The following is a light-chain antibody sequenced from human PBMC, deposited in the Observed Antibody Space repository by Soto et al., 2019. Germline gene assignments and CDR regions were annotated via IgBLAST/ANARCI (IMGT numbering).Light chain of an antibody. CDR3: SSYTATRTVV. CDR1: SSDVGGYNY. J-gene: IGLJ3*02. V-gene: IGLV2-14*03. Sequence: QSVLTQPASVAGSPGQSITIACTGTSSDVGGYNYVSWYQLHPGKAPRLVIYDVSIRPPAVSDRFSGSTSGNTASLTISGLQAEDEAEYYCSSYTATRTVVFGGGTKVTVL. CDR2: DVS.